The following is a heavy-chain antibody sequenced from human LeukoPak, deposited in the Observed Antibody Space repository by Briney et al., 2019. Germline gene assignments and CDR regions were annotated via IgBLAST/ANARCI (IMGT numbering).Heavy chain of an antibody. J-gene: IGHJ6*03. V-gene: IGHV3-21*01. CDR3: ARDGDYYGSGSLVYYMDV. CDR2: ISSSSSYI. Sequence: PGGPLRLSCAVSGFNVSSHHMNWVRQAPGKGLEWVSSISSSSSYIYYADSVKGRFTISRDNAKNSLYLQMNSLRAEDTAVYYCARDGDYYGSGSLVYYMDVWGKGTTVTVSS. D-gene: IGHD3-10*01. CDR1: GFNVSSHH.